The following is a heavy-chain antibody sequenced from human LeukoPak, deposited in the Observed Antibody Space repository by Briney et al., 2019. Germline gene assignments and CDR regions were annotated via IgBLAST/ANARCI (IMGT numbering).Heavy chain of an antibody. CDR1: GFTFSSYG. D-gene: IGHD2-2*01. CDR3: ARSLGYCSSTSCYWDFDY. Sequence: PGGSLRLSCAASGFTFSSYGKHWVRQAPGKGLEWVAVISYDGSNKYYADSVKGRFTISRDNSKNTLYLQMNSLRAEDTAVYYCARSLGYCSSTSCYWDFDYWGQGTLVTVSS. J-gene: IGHJ4*02. V-gene: IGHV3-30*03. CDR2: ISYDGSNK.